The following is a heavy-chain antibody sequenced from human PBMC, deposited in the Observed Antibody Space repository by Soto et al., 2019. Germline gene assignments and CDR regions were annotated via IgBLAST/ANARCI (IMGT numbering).Heavy chain of an antibody. J-gene: IGHJ6*02. CDR3: AREVGTFYYHYGMDV. CDR1: GFTFSSYN. V-gene: IGHV3-30-3*01. CDR2: ISFDGSNQ. D-gene: IGHD2-21*02. Sequence: QVQLVESGGGVVQPGRSLRLSCAASGFTFSSYNMEWVRQAPGKGLEWVTVISFDGSNQYYADSVKGRFTISRDNSKNTVFLQMNSLRDADTAVYYCAREVGTFYYHYGMDVWGQGTTVTVSS.